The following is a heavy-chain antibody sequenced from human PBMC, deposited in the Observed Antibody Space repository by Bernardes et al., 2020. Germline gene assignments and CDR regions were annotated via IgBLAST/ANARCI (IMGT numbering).Heavy chain of an antibody. CDR1: GGSFSGYY. V-gene: IGHV4-34*01. D-gene: IGHD2-15*01. CDR3: ARSPGLGYCSGGSCSGIPIDY. Sequence: SESLSLTCAGYGGSFSGYYWSWIRQPPGKGLEWIGEINHSGSTNYNPSLKSRVTISVDTSKNQFSLKLSSVTAADTAVYYCARSPGLGYCSGGSCSGIPIDYWGQGTLVTVSS. J-gene: IGHJ4*02. CDR2: INHSGST.